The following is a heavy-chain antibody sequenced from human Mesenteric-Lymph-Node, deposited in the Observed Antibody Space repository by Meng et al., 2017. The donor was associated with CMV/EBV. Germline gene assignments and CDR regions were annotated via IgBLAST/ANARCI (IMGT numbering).Heavy chain of an antibody. CDR1: GFTFNDYA. CDR3: ANVYYDFWSGYPYYFDN. J-gene: IGHJ4*02. Sequence: GESLKISCASSGFTFNDYAMSWDRQAPGKGLEWVSAISGSGHNTYYADSVKGRFTISRDNSESTLYLQMNSLRAEDTAIYYCANVYYDFWSGYPYYFDNWGQGTMVTVSS. CDR2: ISGSGHNT. V-gene: IGHV3-23*01. D-gene: IGHD3-3*01.